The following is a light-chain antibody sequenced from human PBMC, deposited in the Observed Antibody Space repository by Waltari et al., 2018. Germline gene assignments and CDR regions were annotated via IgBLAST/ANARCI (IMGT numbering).Light chain of an antibody. Sequence: DIQMTQSPSSLSASVGDRVTITCQASQDISNYLHWYQQKPGKAPQLLIYDASNLETGGPSRFSGSGSGTDFTFTISSLQPEDIATYYCQQYDNLPPSLTFGGGTKVEIK. CDR3: QQYDNLPPSLT. J-gene: IGKJ4*01. V-gene: IGKV1-33*01. CDR1: QDISNY. CDR2: DAS.